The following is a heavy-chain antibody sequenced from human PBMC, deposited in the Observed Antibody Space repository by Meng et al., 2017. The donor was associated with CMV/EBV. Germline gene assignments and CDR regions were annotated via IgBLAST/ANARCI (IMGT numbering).Heavy chain of an antibody. CDR1: GFTFSNYW. CDR2: INEDGRIT. CDR3: ARDLSGSRDY. D-gene: IGHD1-26*01. V-gene: IGHV3-74*01. J-gene: IGHJ4*02. Sequence: VQVGGYGGGLIRAGGYLRLSCEDSGFTFSNYWMHWVRQVPGEGLVWVSRINEDGRITSYADSVKGRFTISRDNARNTLYLQMNSLRADDSAVYYCARDLSGSRDYWGRGTLVTVSS.